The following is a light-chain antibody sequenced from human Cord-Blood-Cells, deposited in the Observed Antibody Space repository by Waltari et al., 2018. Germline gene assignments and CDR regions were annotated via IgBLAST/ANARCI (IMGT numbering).Light chain of an antibody. CDR2: DVS. V-gene: IGLV2-14*01. J-gene: IGLJ1*01. CDR1: SSDVGGYND. CDR3: SSYTSSSTYV. Sequence: QTALTQPASVPGSLGQSITISCTGTSSDVGGYNDVSWYQQHPGKAPKLMIYDVSNRPSGVYNRFSGSKSGNTASLTISALQAEDEADYYCSSYTSSSTYVFGSGTKVTVL.